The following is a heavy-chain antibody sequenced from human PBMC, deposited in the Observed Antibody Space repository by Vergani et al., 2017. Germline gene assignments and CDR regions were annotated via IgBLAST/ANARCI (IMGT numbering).Heavy chain of an antibody. CDR2: INGNSAYI. D-gene: IGHD1-1*01. V-gene: IGHV3-21*06. CDR1: GFTFSVYS. J-gene: IGHJ3*01. CDR3: AGTSGKFEF. Sequence: EVHLVESGGGLVKPGGSLRLSCGASGFTFSVYSLNWVRQSPGKGLEWISSINGNSAYIYYADSVRGRFTISRDNDKNLMFLQMNSLRAEDTAIYYCAGTSGKFEFWGQGTMVTVSS.